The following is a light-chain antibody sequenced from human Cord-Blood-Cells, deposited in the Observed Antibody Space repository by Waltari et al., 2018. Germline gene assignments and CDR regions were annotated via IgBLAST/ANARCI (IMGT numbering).Light chain of an antibody. CDR3: AAWDDSLNGLV. V-gene: IGLV1-44*01. Sequence: QSVLTQPPSASGTPGQRVTISCSGSSSNIGSNTVNWYQQLPGTAPKLLIYSNNQRPSGVPDQFSGSKSGTSVSLAISGLQSEDEADYYCAAWDDSLNGLVFGTGTKVTVL. CDR1: SSNIGSNT. CDR2: SNN. J-gene: IGLJ1*01.